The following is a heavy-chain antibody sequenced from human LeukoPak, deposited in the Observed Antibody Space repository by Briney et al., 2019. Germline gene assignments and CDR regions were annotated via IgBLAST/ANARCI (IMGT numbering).Heavy chain of an antibody. V-gene: IGHV3-64*02. CDR3: AAFWSGYYAY. D-gene: IGHD3-3*01. CDR2: ISSNGGST. CDR1: GFTFSSYA. Sequence: GGSLRLSCAASGFTFSSYAMHWVRQAPGKGLEYVSAISSNGGSTYYADSVKGRFTISRDNSKNTLYLQMGSLRAEGMAVYYCAAFWSGYYAYWGQGTLVTVS. J-gene: IGHJ4*02.